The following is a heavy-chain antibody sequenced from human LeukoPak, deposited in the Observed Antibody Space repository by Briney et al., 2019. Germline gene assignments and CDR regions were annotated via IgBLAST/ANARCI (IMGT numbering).Heavy chain of an antibody. V-gene: IGHV3-23*01. J-gene: IGHJ4*02. CDR2: TSDSGDNT. CDR3: AKSPGLVHRHIDY. CDR1: GFTFSSYA. D-gene: IGHD1-26*01. Sequence: PGGSLRLSCAASGFTFSSYAMRWVRQAPGKGLECVSGTSDSGDNTYYAGSVKGRFTISRDNSKNTLYLQMDSLRAEDTAVYYCAKSPGLVHRHIDYWGQGTLVTVSS.